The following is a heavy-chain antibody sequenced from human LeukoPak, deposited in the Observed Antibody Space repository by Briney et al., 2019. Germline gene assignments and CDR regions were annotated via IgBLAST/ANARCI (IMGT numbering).Heavy chain of an antibody. V-gene: IGHV4-59*08. CDR1: GGSISSYY. Sequence: SETLSLTCTVSGGSISSYYWTWIRQPPGKGLEWIGYIYNSESTNYNPSLKGRVTISVDTSNNQFSLKLSSVTAADTAVYYCARRRRIGAVGTDAFDIWGQGTKVTVSP. CDR2: IYNSEST. CDR3: ARRRRIGAVGTDAFDI. J-gene: IGHJ3*02. D-gene: IGHD6-13*01.